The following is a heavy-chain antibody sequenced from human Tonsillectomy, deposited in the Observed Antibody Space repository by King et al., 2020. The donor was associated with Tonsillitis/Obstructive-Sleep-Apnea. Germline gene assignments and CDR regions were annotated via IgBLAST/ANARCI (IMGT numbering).Heavy chain of an antibody. CDR1: GGSFSGYY. V-gene: IGHV4-34*01. D-gene: IGHD2-8*01. J-gene: IGHJ6*03. Sequence: VQLQQWGAGLLRPSETLSLTCAVYGGSFSGYYWSWIRQPPGKGLEWIGEINHSGSTTYNPSLKSRVTMSVDTSKNQFSLKLASVTAADTAVYYCARGPNGYYYYYMDVWDKGTTVTVSS. CDR3: ARGPNGYYYYYMDV. CDR2: INHSGST.